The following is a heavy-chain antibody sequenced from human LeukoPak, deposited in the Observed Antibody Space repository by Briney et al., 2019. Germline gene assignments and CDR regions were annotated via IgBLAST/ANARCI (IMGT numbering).Heavy chain of an antibody. CDR1: GGSFSGYY. J-gene: IGHJ6*03. V-gene: IGHV4-34*01. Sequence: SETLSLTCAVYGGSFSGYYWSWIRQPPGKGLEWIGEINHSGSTSYNPSLKSRVTISVDTSKNQFSLKLSSVTAADTAVYYCARETGLYYYDSSGYPNYYYYYYMDVWGKGTTVTVSS. D-gene: IGHD3-22*01. CDR2: INHSGST. CDR3: ARETGLYYYDSSGYPNYYYYYYMDV.